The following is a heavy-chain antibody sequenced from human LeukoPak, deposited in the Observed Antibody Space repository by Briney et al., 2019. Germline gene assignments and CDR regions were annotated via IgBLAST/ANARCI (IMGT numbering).Heavy chain of an antibody. Sequence: SETLSLTCTVSGGSISSHYWSWIRQPPQEGLEWRGYIYYSGSTNYNTSLKSRVTISVDTSKKQFSLKLSSVTAADTAVYYCARHVSPYDFWSGYYTGTNWFDPWGQGTLVTVSS. CDR3: ARHVSPYDFWSGYYTGTNWFDP. J-gene: IGHJ5*02. D-gene: IGHD3-3*01. V-gene: IGHV4-59*11. CDR2: IYYSGST. CDR1: GGSISSHY.